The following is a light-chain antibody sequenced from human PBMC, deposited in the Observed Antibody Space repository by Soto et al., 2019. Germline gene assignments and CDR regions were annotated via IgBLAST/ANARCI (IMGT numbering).Light chain of an antibody. CDR1: QSVSSN. J-gene: IGKJ4*01. CDR3: QQYNNLLLT. CDR2: GAS. V-gene: IGKV3-15*01. Sequence: EIVMTQSPATLSVSPGERATLSCRASQSVSSNLAWYQQKPGQAPRLLIYGASTRATGIPARFSGSGSGTEFTLTISSLQSEDFALYYCQQYNNLLLTFGGGTKVEIK.